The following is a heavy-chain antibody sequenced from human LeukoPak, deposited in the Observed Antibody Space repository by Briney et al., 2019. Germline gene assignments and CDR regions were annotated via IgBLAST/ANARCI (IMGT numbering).Heavy chain of an antibody. Sequence: SETLSLTCTVSGGXISSYYCSWIRQPPGKGLEWIGYIYYSGSTNYNPSLKSRVTISVDTSKNQFSLKLSSVTAADTAVYYCARGTLAWNFDYWGQGTLVTVSS. D-gene: IGHD5-12*01. CDR3: ARGTLAWNFDY. V-gene: IGHV4-59*01. J-gene: IGHJ4*02. CDR1: GGXISSYY. CDR2: IYYSGST.